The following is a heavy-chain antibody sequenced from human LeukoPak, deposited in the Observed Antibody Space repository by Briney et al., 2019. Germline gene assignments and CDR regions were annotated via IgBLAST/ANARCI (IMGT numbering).Heavy chain of an antibody. J-gene: IGHJ3*02. D-gene: IGHD3-22*01. CDR1: GFTFRSHW. Sequence: SGGSLRLYCEGSGFTFRSHWMSWVRQAPGKGLEWVANIHQYGGEKYYVDSVRGRFSISRDNAKNSLYLEMNSLRAEDTAVYYCARDSPPYYYDSSGYYGAFDIWGQGTMVTVSS. V-gene: IGHV3-7*01. CDR2: IHQYGGEK. CDR3: ARDSPPYYYDSSGYYGAFDI.